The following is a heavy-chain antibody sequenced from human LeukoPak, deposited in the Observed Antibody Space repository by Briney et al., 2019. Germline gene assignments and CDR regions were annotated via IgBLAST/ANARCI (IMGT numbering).Heavy chain of an antibody. J-gene: IGHJ6*02. Sequence: SVKVSCKASGGTFSSYAISWVRQAPGQGLEWMGGIIPIFGTANYAQKFQGRVTITADESTSTAYMELSSLRSEDTAVYYCARDGTQHYDILTGRYYYYGMDVWGHGTTVTVSS. CDR1: GGTFSSYA. CDR2: IIPIFGTA. V-gene: IGHV1-69*01. CDR3: ARDGTQHYDILTGRYYYYGMDV. D-gene: IGHD3-9*01.